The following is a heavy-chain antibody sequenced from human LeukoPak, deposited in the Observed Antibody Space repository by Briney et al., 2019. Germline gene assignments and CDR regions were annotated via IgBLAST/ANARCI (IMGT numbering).Heavy chain of an antibody. CDR1: GFTFGNFA. J-gene: IGHJ3*02. V-gene: IGHV3-23*01. D-gene: IGHD5-18*01. Sequence: SGGSLRLSCVASGFTFGNFAMSWVRHVPEKGLEWVSTVKGGGAGAHYADSVKGRFTISRDNSRNTLYMEMNSLRAEDTAVYFCAKASSSYGNDAFDIWGQGTKVTVSS. CDR2: VKGGGAGA. CDR3: AKASSSYGNDAFDI.